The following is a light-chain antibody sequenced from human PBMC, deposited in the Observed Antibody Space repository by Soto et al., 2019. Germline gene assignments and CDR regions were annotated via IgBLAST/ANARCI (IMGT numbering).Light chain of an antibody. Sequence: DIVLTQSPGTLSLSPGERATLSCRASQSVSSSYLAWYRQKPGQAPRLLIYGSSSRATGIPDRFSGSGSGTDFTLTISRLEPEDFAVYYCQQWGTFGQGTKVEIK. J-gene: IGKJ1*01. CDR3: QQWGT. V-gene: IGKV3-20*01. CDR2: GSS. CDR1: QSVSSSY.